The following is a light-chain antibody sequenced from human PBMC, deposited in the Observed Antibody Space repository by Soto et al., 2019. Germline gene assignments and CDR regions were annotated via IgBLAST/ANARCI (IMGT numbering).Light chain of an antibody. V-gene: IGKV1-39*01. CDR3: QQTYSHPYT. J-gene: IGKJ2*01. CDR2: AAT. CDR1: ERMTRY. Sequence: DIQVTQSPSSLVASVGDRVTITCRASERMTRYLNWYQQKPGQPPKLLIFAATNLQSGVPSSVSGSEAGTEFTLTISSLQPGDFATYYCQQTYSHPYTFGQGTILEIK.